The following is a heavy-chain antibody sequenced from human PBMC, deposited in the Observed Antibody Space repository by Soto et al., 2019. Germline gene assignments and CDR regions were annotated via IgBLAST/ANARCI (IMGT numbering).Heavy chain of an antibody. CDR2: IDPSDSYT. CDR1: GYSFTSYW. CDR3: ARDSGPGYSYGYVTVCTLDY. J-gene: IGHJ4*02. V-gene: IGHV5-10-1*01. D-gene: IGHD5-18*01. Sequence: PGESLKISCQGSGYSFTSYWISWVRQMPGKGLEWMGRIDPSDSYTNYSPSFQGHVTISADKSISTAYLQWSSLKASDTAMYYCARDSGPGYSYGYVTVCTLDYWGQGTLVTVSS.